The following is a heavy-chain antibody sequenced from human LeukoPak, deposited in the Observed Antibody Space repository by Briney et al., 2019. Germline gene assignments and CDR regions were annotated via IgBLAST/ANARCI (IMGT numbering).Heavy chain of an antibody. V-gene: IGHV3-53*05. D-gene: IGHD1-7*01. CDR3: ARDNYAGANWFDP. CDR2: IYSGGDT. Sequence: GGSLRLSCTASGFTVSSNYMSWVRQAPGKGLEWVSVIYSGGDTYYADSVKGRFTISRDNYKNTVYLQMSSLRSEDTAVYYCARDNYAGANWFDPWGQGTLVTVSS. J-gene: IGHJ5*02. CDR1: GFTVSSNY.